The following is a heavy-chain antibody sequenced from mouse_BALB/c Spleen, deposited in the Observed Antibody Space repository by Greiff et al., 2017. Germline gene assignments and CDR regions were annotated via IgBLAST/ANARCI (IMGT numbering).Heavy chain of an antibody. Sequence: VQLQQSGTVLARPGASVKMSCKASGYTFTSYWMHWVKQRPGQGLEWIGAIYPGNSDTSYNQKFKGKAKLTAVTSTSTAYMELSSLTNEDSAVYYCTRRGVTTVVEGYAMGYWGQGTSVTVSS. J-gene: IGHJ4*01. CDR1: GYTFTSYW. CDR2: IYPGNSDT. CDR3: TRRGVTTVVEGYAMGY. D-gene: IGHD1-1*01. V-gene: IGHV1-5*01.